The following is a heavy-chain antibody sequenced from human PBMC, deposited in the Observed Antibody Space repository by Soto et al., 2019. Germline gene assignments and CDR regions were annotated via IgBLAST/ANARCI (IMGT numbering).Heavy chain of an antibody. CDR1: GFTFSSYA. CDR3: AKDSGIVVVPGTFDY. V-gene: IGHV3-23*01. D-gene: IGHD2-2*01. Sequence: EVQLLESGGGLVQPGGSLSLSCAASGFTFSSYAMSWVRQAPGKGLEWVSAISGSGGSTYYADSVKGRFTISGDNSKNTLYLQMNSVRAEDTAVYYCAKDSGIVVVPGTFDYWGQGTLVTVSS. J-gene: IGHJ4*02. CDR2: ISGSGGST.